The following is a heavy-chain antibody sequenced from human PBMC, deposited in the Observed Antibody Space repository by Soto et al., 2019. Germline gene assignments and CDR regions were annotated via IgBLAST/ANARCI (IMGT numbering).Heavy chain of an antibody. CDR1: GYTFTDFG. CDR3: ARDSGNLGNWAYFLDY. D-gene: IGHD7-27*01. Sequence: QGQLVQSGAEVKKPGASVKVSCKASGYTFTDFGISGVRQAPGRGLEWMGWISAYNGNTNYAHKVQDRVTMTTDTSTSTAYMELRNLTPDDTAVYFCARDSGNLGNWAYFLDYWGQGTLVTVSS. J-gene: IGHJ4*02. CDR2: ISAYNGNT. V-gene: IGHV1-18*01.